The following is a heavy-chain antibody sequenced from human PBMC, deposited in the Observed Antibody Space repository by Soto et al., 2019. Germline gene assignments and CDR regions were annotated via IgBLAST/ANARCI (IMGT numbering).Heavy chain of an antibody. CDR1: GYALSKLS. J-gene: IGHJ4*02. CDR3: ASRRSKDYYFDY. CDR2: FDPEDGKT. V-gene: IGHV1-24*01. Sequence: GASVKVSCKVSGYALSKLSMNWVRQAPGKGLEWMGGFDPEDGKTTYAQKFQGRVTITADESTSTAYMELSSLRSEDTAVYYCASRRSKDYYFDYWGQGTLVTVSS.